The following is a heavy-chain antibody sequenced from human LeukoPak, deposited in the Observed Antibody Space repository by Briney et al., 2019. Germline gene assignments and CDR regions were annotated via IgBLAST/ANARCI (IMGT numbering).Heavy chain of an antibody. V-gene: IGHV3-48*01. CDR3: ARVQYNWNNGDAFDI. Sequence: GGSLRLSCAASGFTFSSYSMNWVRQAPGKGLEWVSYISSSSTIYYADSVKGRFTISRDNAKNSLYLQMNSLRAEDTAVYYCARVQYNWNNGDAFDIWGQGTMVTVSS. CDR2: ISSSSTI. J-gene: IGHJ3*02. CDR1: GFTFSSYS. D-gene: IGHD1/OR15-1a*01.